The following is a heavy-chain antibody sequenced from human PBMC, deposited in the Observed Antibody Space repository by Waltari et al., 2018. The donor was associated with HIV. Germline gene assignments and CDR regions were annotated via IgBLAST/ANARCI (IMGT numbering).Heavy chain of an antibody. Sequence: EVQVVESGGGLVQPGGSLGLSCAASGFTFRTYEMNWVRQAPGKGLEWVSYISSSGSTIYYADSVKGRFTISRDNAKNSLYLQMNSLRAEDTAVYFCARDGSSYYGLDYWGRGTLVTVSS. D-gene: IGHD1-26*01. CDR3: ARDGSSYYGLDY. J-gene: IGHJ4*02. CDR1: GFTFRTYE. CDR2: ISSSGSTI. V-gene: IGHV3-48*03.